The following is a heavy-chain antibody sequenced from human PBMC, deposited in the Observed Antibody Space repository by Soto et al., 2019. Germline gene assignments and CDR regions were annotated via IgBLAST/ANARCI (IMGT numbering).Heavy chain of an antibody. D-gene: IGHD1-26*01. Sequence: ASVKVSCKASGYTFTGYYMHWVRQAPGQGLEWMGWINPNSGGTHYAQKFQGRVTMTRDTSISTAYMELSRLRSDDTAAYYCAAYEGRRGVLWAPTWGMDVWGQGTTVTDSS. CDR2: INPNSGGT. CDR1: GYTFTGYY. J-gene: IGHJ6*02. V-gene: IGHV1-2*02. CDR3: AAYEGRRGVLWAPTWGMDV.